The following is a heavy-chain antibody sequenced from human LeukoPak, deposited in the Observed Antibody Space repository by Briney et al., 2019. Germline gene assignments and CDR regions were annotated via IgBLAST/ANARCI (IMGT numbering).Heavy chain of an antibody. V-gene: IGHV1-2*02. CDR2: INPNSGGT. D-gene: IGHD5-18*01. CDR1: GYTFTGYY. Sequence: ASVKVSCKASGYTFTGYYMHWVRQAPGQGLEWMGWINPNSGGTNYAQKLQGRVTMTTDTSTSTAYMELRSLRSDDTAVYYCAREMGSYGENWFDPWGQGTLVTVSS. J-gene: IGHJ5*02. CDR3: AREMGSYGENWFDP.